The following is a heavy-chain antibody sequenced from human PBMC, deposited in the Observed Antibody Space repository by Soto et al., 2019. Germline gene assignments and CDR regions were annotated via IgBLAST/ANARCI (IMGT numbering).Heavy chain of an antibody. V-gene: IGHV1-46*01. J-gene: IGHJ4*02. D-gene: IGHD6-19*01. Sequence: ASVKVSCKASGYTFTSYYMHWVRQAPGQGLEWMGIINPSGGSTSYAQKFQGRVTMTRDTSTSTVYMELSSLRSEDTAVYYCARVSDTTEWLDAYYFDYWGQGTLVTVSS. CDR2: INPSGGST. CDR1: GYTFTSYY. CDR3: ARVSDTTEWLDAYYFDY.